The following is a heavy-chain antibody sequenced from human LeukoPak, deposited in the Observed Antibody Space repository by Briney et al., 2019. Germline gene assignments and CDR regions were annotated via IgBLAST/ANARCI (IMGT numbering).Heavy chain of an antibody. CDR1: GYTFTSYD. CDR2: MNPNSGNT. Sequence: ASVTVSFTASGYTFTSYDINWVRQATGQGLEWMGWMNPNSGNTGYAQKFQGRVTMTRNTSISTAYMELSSLRPEDTAVYYCARGRITMVRGVRGNWFDPWGREPWSPSPQ. V-gene: IGHV1-8*01. CDR3: ARGRITMVRGVRGNWFDP. D-gene: IGHD3-10*01. J-gene: IGHJ5*02.